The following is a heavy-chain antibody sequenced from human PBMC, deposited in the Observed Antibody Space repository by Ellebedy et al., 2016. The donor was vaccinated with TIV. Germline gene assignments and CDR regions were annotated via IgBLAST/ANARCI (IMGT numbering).Heavy chain of an antibody. J-gene: IGHJ4*02. CDR3: AKTGETRFDY. V-gene: IGHV4-4*02. CDR1: GGSISSSSW. CDR2: IFHTGIT. Sequence: MPSETLSLTCAVSGGSISSSSWWSWVRQPPGKGLEWIGEIFHTGITNYNPSLKSRVTMSIDKAKNQFSLNLSSVSAADSAVDYCAKTGETRFDYWGQGTLVTVSS. D-gene: IGHD7-27*01.